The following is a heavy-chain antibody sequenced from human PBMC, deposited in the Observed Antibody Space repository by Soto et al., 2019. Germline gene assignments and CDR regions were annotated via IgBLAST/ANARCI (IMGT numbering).Heavy chain of an antibody. Sequence: QVRLQAWGTGLVKPSQTLSLKCSVSGGSISTGGRYWSWLRQLPGKGLEWIGDIYYSGNPYYNASLKSRVTISVESAKNQFSLKLSSVTAADTAVYYCAQALVFTGGEGCDIGGQGRLVTVSS. J-gene: IGHJ3*02. CDR2: IYYSGNP. V-gene: IGHV4-31*02. CDR3: AQALVFTGGEGCDI. D-gene: IGHD1-1*01. CDR1: GGSISTGGRY.